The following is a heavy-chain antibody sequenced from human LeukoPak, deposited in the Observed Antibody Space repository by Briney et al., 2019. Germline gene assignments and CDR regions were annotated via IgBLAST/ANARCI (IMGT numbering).Heavy chain of an antibody. CDR2: IWYDGSNK. CDR3: AKRAMRDFDAFDI. J-gene: IGHJ3*02. D-gene: IGHD5-24*01. Sequence: PGGSLRLSCAASGFTLSSYGMHWVRQAPGKGLEWVAVIWYDGSNKYYADSVKGRFTISRDNSKNTLYLQMNSLRAEDTAVYYCAKRAMRDFDAFDIWGQGTMVTVSS. CDR1: GFTLSSYG. V-gene: IGHV3-33*06.